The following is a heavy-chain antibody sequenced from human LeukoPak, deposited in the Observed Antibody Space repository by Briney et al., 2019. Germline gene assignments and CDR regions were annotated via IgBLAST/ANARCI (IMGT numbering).Heavy chain of an antibody. V-gene: IGHV3-30-3*01. D-gene: IGHD3-22*01. J-gene: IGHJ1*01. CDR3: TRDSGTNGYYFDYFHH. CDR2: VSYDGTNK. CDR1: VFTFSNYA. Sequence: PGGSLRLSCVASVFTFSNYAMHWVRQAPGKGLEWVAVVSYDGTNKYSADSVKGRFTISRDNSKNTVYLQMNSLRPEDTAVYYCTRDSGTNGYYFDYFHHWGQGTLVTVSS.